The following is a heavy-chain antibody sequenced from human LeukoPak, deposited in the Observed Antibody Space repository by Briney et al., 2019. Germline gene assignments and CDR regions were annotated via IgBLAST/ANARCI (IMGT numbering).Heavy chain of an antibody. Sequence: ASVKVSCKASGYTFTSYAMNWVRQAPGQGLEWMGWINTNTGNPTYAQGFTGRFVFSLDTSVSTAYLQISSLKAEDTAVYYCARDPNPSYYDFWSGENWFDPWGQGTLVTVSS. CDR1: GYTFTSYA. CDR3: ARDPNPSYYDFWSGENWFDP. J-gene: IGHJ5*02. CDR2: INTNTGNP. D-gene: IGHD3-3*01. V-gene: IGHV7-4-1*02.